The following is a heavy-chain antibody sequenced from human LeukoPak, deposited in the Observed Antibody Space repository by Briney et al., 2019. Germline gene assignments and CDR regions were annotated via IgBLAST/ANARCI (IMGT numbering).Heavy chain of an antibody. D-gene: IGHD6-19*01. CDR2: INPNSGGT. J-gene: IGHJ5*02. CDR1: GYTFTDYY. V-gene: IGHV1-2*02. CDR3: ARDRRGSGWYTGWWFDP. Sequence: ASVKVSCKASGYTFTDYYMHWVRQAPGQGLEWMGWINPNSGGTNYAQKFQGRVTMTRDTSISTAYMELSRLRSDDTAVYYCARDRRGSGWYTGWWFDPWGQGTLVTVSS.